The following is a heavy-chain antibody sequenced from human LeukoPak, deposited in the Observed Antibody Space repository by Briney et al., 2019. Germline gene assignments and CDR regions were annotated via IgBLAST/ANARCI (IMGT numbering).Heavy chain of an antibody. Sequence: GSVKVSCKASGYTFSGYYMHWVRQAPGQGLEWMGWINPKSGGTNEAQKFHDRVTMTRDTSIRTAYMEVSRLRSDDTAVYYCARSPDILTGENLDYWGQGTLVTVSS. V-gene: IGHV1-2*02. CDR3: ARSPDILTGENLDY. CDR2: INPKSGGT. CDR1: GYTFSGYY. D-gene: IGHD3-9*01. J-gene: IGHJ4*02.